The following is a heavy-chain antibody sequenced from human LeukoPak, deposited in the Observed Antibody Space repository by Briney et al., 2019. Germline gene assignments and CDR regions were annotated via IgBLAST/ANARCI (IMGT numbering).Heavy chain of an antibody. CDR2: ISGSGGST. V-gene: IGHV3-23*01. Sequence: PGGSLRLSCAASGFTFSSYAMSWVRQAPGKRLEWVSAISGSGGSTCYADSVKGRFTISRDNSKNTLYLQMNSLRAEDTAVYYCAKIWSSGSYGYWGQGTLVTVSS. CDR3: AKIWSSGSYGY. CDR1: GFTFSSYA. J-gene: IGHJ4*02. D-gene: IGHD1-26*01.